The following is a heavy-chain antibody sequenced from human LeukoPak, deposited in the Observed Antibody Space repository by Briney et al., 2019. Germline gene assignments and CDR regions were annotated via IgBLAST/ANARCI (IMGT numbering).Heavy chain of an antibody. V-gene: IGHV3-23*01. CDR1: GFTFSSYA. CDR3: AKDSSYMQWLVIGAFDI. Sequence: GGSLRLSCAASGFTFSSYAMSWVRQAPGKGLEWVSAISGSGGSTYYADSVKGRFTISRDNSKNTLYLQMNSLRAEDTAVYYCAKDSSYMQWLVIGAFDIWGQGTMVTVSS. D-gene: IGHD6-19*01. J-gene: IGHJ3*02. CDR2: ISGSGGST.